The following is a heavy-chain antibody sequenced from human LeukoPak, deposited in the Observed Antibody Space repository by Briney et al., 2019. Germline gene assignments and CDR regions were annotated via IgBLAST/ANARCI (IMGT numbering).Heavy chain of an antibody. V-gene: IGHV3-53*01. CDR1: GFSVSSNY. J-gene: IGHJ4*02. CDR3: ARDLDSSRPTY. D-gene: IGHD6-13*01. CDR2: IYSDGST. Sequence: GGSLRLSCAASGFSVSSNYMSWVRQAPGKGLEWVSLIYSDGSTYYADSVKGRFTISRGNSKNTLYLQLNSLRAEDTAVYYCARDLDSSRPTYWGQGTLVTVSS.